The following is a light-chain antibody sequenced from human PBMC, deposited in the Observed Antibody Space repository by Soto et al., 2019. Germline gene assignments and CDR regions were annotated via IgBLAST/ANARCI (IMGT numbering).Light chain of an antibody. V-gene: IGLV2-14*01. CDR1: SSDVGGYNY. Sequence: QSALTQPASVSGSPGQSITISCTGTSSDVGGYNYVSWYQQHPGKAPKLMIYDVSNRPSGVSNRFSGSKSGNTASLTISGLRAEAEADYYFGSYTSSSTLEVFGGGTKLTVL. J-gene: IGLJ3*02. CDR2: DVS. CDR3: GSYTSSSTLEV.